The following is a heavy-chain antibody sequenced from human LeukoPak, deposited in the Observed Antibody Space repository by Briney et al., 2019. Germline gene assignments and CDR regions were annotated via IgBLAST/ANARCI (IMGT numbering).Heavy chain of an antibody. Sequence: SVKVSCKASGGTFSSYAISWVRQAPGQGLEWMGGIIPIFGTANYAQKFQGRVTITADESTSTAYMELSRLRSDDSAVYYCARGYCSGSNCPFDYWGQGTLVTVSS. CDR1: GGTFSSYA. CDR3: ARGYCSGSNCPFDY. V-gene: IGHV1-69*01. D-gene: IGHD2-15*01. CDR2: IIPIFGTA. J-gene: IGHJ4*02.